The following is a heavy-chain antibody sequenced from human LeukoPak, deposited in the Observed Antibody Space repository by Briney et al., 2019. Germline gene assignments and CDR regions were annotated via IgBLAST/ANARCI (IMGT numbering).Heavy chain of an antibody. CDR2: INSDGSST. J-gene: IGHJ6*03. D-gene: IGHD3-10*01. CDR3: ARGWGYYGSGSYSRGYYYMDV. CDR1: GFTFSSYG. Sequence: GGSLRLSCAASGFTFSSYGMSWVRQAPGKGLVWVSRINSDGSSTSYADSVKGRFTISRDNAKNTLYLQMNSLRAEDTAVYYCARGWGYYGSGSYSRGYYYMDVWGKGTTVTVSS. V-gene: IGHV3-74*01.